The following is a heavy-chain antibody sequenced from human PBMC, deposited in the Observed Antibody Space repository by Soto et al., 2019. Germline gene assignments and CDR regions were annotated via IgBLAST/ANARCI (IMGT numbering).Heavy chain of an antibody. J-gene: IGHJ6*04. Sequence: ASVKVSCKASGYTFTSYGISWVRQAPGQGLEWMGWISAYNGNTNYAQKLQGRVTMTTDTSTSTAYMELRSLRSDDTAVYYCARDRDIVVVPAAISNSHYGMDGCGKGHPVTVYS. CDR3: ARDRDIVVVPAAISNSHYGMDG. V-gene: IGHV1-18*04. D-gene: IGHD2-2*02. CDR1: GYTFTSYG. CDR2: ISAYNGNT.